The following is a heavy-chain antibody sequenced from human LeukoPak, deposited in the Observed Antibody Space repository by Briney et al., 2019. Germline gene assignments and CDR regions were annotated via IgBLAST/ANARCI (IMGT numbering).Heavy chain of an antibody. Sequence: PGGSLRLSCAASGFTFSSYWMTWVRQAPGKGLEWVGRIKSKTDGGTTDYTAPVKGRFTISRDDSKTTLYLQMNSLKTEDTAVYYCTSKHPAVVVVAADWGQGTLVTVSS. CDR3: TSKHPAVVVVAAD. CDR1: GFTFSSYW. V-gene: IGHV3-15*01. CDR2: IKSKTDGGTT. D-gene: IGHD2-15*01. J-gene: IGHJ4*02.